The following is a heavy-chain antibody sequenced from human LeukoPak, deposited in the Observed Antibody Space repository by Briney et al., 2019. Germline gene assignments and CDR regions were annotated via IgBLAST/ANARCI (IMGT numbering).Heavy chain of an antibody. Sequence: TGGSLRLSCAASGFTFSSYAMSWVRQAPGKGLEWVSAISGSGGSTYYADSVKGRFTISRDNSKTTLSLQMNSLRAEDTAVYYCARQLGYCDSGTCYFEYWGQGTLVTVSS. CDR1: GFTFSSYA. J-gene: IGHJ4*02. D-gene: IGHD2-15*01. CDR3: ARQLGYCDSGTCYFEY. V-gene: IGHV3-23*01. CDR2: ISGSGGST.